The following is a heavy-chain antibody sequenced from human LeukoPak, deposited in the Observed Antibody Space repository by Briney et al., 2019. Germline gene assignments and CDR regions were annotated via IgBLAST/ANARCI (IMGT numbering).Heavy chain of an antibody. D-gene: IGHD4-17*01. Sequence: GGSLRLSCAASGFTFSSYGMHWVRQAPGKGLEWVAVIWYDGSNKYYADSVKGRFTISRDNSKNTLYLQMNSLRAEDTAVYYCAREFRESCGDPPYYYYYYGMDVWGQGTTVTVSS. V-gene: IGHV3-33*01. CDR1: GFTFSSYG. J-gene: IGHJ6*02. CDR3: AREFRESCGDPPYYYYYYGMDV. CDR2: IWYDGSNK.